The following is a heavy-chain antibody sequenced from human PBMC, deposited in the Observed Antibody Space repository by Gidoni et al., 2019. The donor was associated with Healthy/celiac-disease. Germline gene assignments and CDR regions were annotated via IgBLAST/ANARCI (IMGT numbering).Heavy chain of an antibody. Sequence: QVQLVESGGGVVQPGRSLRLSCAASGFTFSSYGMHWVRQAPGKGLEWVAVIWYDGSNKYYADSVKGRFTISRDNSKNTLYLQMNSLRAEDTAVYYCARDIVATIGLYYYGMDVWGQGTTVTVSS. V-gene: IGHV3-33*01. CDR2: IWYDGSNK. CDR3: ARDIVATIGLYYYGMDV. J-gene: IGHJ6*02. CDR1: GFTFSSYG. D-gene: IGHD5-12*01.